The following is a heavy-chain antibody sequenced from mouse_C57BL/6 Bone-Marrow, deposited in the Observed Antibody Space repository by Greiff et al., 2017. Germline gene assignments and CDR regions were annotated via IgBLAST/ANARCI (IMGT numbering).Heavy chain of an antibody. J-gene: IGHJ2*01. V-gene: IGHV1-81*01. CDR2: IYPRSGNT. CDR3: ARYEPYYFDY. Sequence: VQLVESGAELARPGASVKLSCKASGYTFTSYGISWVKQRTGQGLEWIGEIYPRSGNTYYNEKFKGKATLTADKSSSTAYMELRSLTSEDSAVYFCARYEPYYFDYWGQGTTLTVSS. D-gene: IGHD2-3*01. CDR1: GYTFTSYG.